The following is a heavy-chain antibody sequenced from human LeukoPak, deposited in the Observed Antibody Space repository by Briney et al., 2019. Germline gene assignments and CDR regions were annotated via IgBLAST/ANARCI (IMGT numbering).Heavy chain of an antibody. CDR2: IYYSGST. CDR1: GGSISSSSYY. CDR3: ARDKIVANGGDDY. D-gene: IGHD3-22*01. J-gene: IGHJ4*02. V-gene: IGHV4-39*07. Sequence: SETLSLTCTVSGGSISSSSYYWGWIRQPPGKGLEWIGSIYYSGSTYYNPSLKSRVTISVDTSKNQFSLKLSSVTAADTAVYYCARDKIVANGGDDYWGQGTLVTVSS.